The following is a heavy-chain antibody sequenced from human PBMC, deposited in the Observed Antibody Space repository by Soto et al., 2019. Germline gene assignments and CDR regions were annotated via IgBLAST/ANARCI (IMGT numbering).Heavy chain of an antibody. CDR2: INHSGST. Sequence: SETLSLTCAVYGGSFSGYYWSWIRQPPGKGLEWIGEINHSGSTNYNPSLKSRVTISVDTSKNQFSLKLSSVTAADTAVYYCARWGTTSWFDPWGQGTLVTVSS. V-gene: IGHV4-34*01. D-gene: IGHD1-7*01. CDR3: ARWGTTSWFDP. CDR1: GGSFSGYY. J-gene: IGHJ5*02.